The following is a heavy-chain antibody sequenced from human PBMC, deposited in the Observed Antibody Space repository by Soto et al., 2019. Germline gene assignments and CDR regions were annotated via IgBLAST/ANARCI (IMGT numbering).Heavy chain of an antibody. D-gene: IGHD3-3*01. J-gene: IGHJ6*02. V-gene: IGHV3-23*01. Sequence: GGSLRLSCAASGFTSSSYAMNWVRQAPGKGLEWVSGISDSGAGTHYADAVKGRFSISRDNSKNTLYLQMNSLRAEDTAVYYCAKGRDDFFYYRMDVWGQGITVTVSS. CDR1: GFTSSSYA. CDR2: ISDSGAGT. CDR3: AKGRDDFFYYRMDV.